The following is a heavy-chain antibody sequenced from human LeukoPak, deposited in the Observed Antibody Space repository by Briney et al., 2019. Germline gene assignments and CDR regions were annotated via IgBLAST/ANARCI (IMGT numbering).Heavy chain of an antibody. V-gene: IGHV4-59*02. CDR1: GGSVSSYY. D-gene: IGHD1-26*01. J-gene: IGHJ3*02. CDR3: VRDWEGFNFDI. CDR2: IYNSGST. Sequence: SETLSLXCTVSGGSVSSYYWSWIRQPPGEGLEWIAYIYNSGSTNYNLSLKSRVTISVDTSKNQFSLKLSSVTAADTAVYYCVRDWEGFNFDIWGQGTMVTVSS.